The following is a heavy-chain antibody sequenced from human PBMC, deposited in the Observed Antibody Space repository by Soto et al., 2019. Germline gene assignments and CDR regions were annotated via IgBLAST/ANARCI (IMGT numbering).Heavy chain of an antibody. CDR2: SGST. Sequence: SGSTNYNPSLKSRVTISVDTSRNQFSLKLSSVTAADTAVYYCARTKATERGYSYGYLSRYYYGMDVWGQGTTVTVSS. J-gene: IGHJ6*02. CDR3: ARTKATERGYSYGYLSRYYYGMDV. D-gene: IGHD5-18*01. V-gene: IGHV4-34*01.